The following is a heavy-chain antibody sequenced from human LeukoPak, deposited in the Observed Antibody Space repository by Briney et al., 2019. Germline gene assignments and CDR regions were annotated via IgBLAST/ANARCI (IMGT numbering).Heavy chain of an antibody. Sequence: GGSLRLSCAASGFTFSSYGMHWVRQAPGKGLEWVAVISYDGSNKYYADSVKGRFTISRDNSKNTLYLQMNSLRAEDTAVYYCAKDGEDIVVVPAAMLDYWGQGTLVTVSS. J-gene: IGHJ4*02. CDR3: AKDGEDIVVVPAAMLDY. V-gene: IGHV3-30*18. CDR1: GFTFSSYG. CDR2: ISYDGSNK. D-gene: IGHD2-2*01.